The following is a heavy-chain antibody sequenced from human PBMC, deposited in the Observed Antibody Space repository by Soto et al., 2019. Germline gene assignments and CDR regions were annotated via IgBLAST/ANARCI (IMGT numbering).Heavy chain of an antibody. Sequence: SETLSLTCAVYGGSFSGYYWSWIRQPPGKGLEWIGEINHSGSTNYNPSLKSRVTISVDTSKNQFSLKLSSVTAADTAVYYCARRGGSSLIRYYYYGMDVWGQGTTVTVSS. J-gene: IGHJ6*02. V-gene: IGHV4-34*01. CDR1: GGSFSGYY. CDR3: ARRGGSSLIRYYYYGMDV. D-gene: IGHD2-15*01. CDR2: INHSGST.